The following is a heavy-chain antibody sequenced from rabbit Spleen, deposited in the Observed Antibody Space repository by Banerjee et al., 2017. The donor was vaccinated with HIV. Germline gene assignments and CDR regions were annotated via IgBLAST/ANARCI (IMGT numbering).Heavy chain of an antibody. V-gene: IGHV1S45*01. D-gene: IGHD8-1*01. Sequence: QEQLEESRGGLDKPEGYVTLTCKASGLYFSDRDVMCCVRQAPGKGLEWISCIAGSSSGFTYSATWAKGRFTISKTSSTTVTLQMTSLTVADTATYFCARDTGSSFSSYGMDLWGPGTLVTVS. J-gene: IGHJ6*01. CDR2: IAGSSSGFT. CDR1: GLYFSDRDV. CDR3: ARDTGSSFSSYGMDL.